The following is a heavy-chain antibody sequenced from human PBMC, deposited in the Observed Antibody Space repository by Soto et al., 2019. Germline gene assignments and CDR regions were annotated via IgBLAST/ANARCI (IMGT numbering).Heavy chain of an antibody. CDR2: INHSGST. CDR3: ARDRRLITMVRGVSLWFDP. V-gene: IGHV4-34*01. CDR1: GGSFSGYY. J-gene: IGHJ5*02. Sequence: QVQLQQWGAGLLKPSETLSLTCAVYGGSFSGYYWSWIRQPPGKGLEWIGEINHSGSTNYNPSLKSRVAISVDTSKNQSSLKLSSVTAADTAVYYCARDRRLITMVRGVSLWFDPWGQGTLVTGSS. D-gene: IGHD3-10*01.